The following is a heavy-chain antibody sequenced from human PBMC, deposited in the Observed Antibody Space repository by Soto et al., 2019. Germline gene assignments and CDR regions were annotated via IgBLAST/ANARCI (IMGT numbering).Heavy chain of an antibody. CDR2: LVVGTGNT. J-gene: IGHJ6*02. D-gene: IGHD2-15*01. V-gene: IGHV1-58*01. Sequence: ASVKVSCKTSGFTFRSSAVQWVRQALGQRLEWIGWLVVGTGNTNYAQKFQQRVTISSDRSTNTVSMELSSLTSEDTAVYYCATGAYCSGGSCSDYYYYYYGMDLWGQGTTVTVSS. CDR1: GFTFRSSA. CDR3: ATGAYCSGGSCSDYYYYYYGMDL.